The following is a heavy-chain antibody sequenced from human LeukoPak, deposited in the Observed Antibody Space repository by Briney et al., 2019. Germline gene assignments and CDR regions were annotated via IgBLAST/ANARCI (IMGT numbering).Heavy chain of an antibody. D-gene: IGHD6-19*01. CDR2: INPNSGGT. CDR3: SRADYSSGWLTDY. V-gene: IGHV1-2*06. CDR1: GYTFTDYY. Sequence: ASVKVSCKASGYTFTDYYMHWVRQAPGQGLEWMGRINPNSGGTNYAQKFQGRVTMTRDTSIGTVYMELSRLTSGDTAVYYCSRADYSSGWLTDYWGQGTLVTVSS. J-gene: IGHJ4*02.